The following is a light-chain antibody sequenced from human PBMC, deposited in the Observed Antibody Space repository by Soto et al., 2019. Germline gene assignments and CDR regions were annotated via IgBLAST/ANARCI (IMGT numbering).Light chain of an antibody. CDR1: QTVTRSY. V-gene: IGKV3-20*01. Sequence: EIVLTQSPGTLSMSPGVRATLSSRASQTVTRSYLAWYQQKPGQAPRLLGSGASSRATGIPDGFSGSGSGTDFTLTISRLEPEDFALFYSHQYGTAPGTFGQGTKVDVK. J-gene: IGKJ1*01. CDR2: GAS. CDR3: HQYGTAPGT.